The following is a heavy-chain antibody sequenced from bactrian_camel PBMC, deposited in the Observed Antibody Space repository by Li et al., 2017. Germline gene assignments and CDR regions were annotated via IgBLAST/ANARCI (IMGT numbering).Heavy chain of an antibody. J-gene: IGHJ4*01. CDR2: ISGGGSLS. Sequence: HVQLVESGGGLVQPGGSLRLSCAASGFTFSDVGMSWVRQTPGKGLEWVSTISGGGSLSYYSDSVKGQFTISRDNANSTLYLQMNSLKFDDTALYFCATGTGGHWGQGTQVTVS. CDR1: GFTFSDVG. D-gene: IGHD5*01. CDR3: ATGTGGH. V-gene: IGHV3S14*01.